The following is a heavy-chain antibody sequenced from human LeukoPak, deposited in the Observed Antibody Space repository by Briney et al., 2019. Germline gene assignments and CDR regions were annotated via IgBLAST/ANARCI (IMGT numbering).Heavy chain of an antibody. CDR3: ARGAGYSSGWYDFDY. D-gene: IGHD6-19*01. CDR1: GGSISSYY. J-gene: IGHJ4*02. Sequence: SETLSPTCTVSGGSISSYYWSWIRQPPGKGLEWTGYIYYSGSTNYNPSLKSRVTISVDTSKNQFSLKLSSVTAADTAVYYCARGAGYSSGWYDFDYWGQGTLVTVSS. V-gene: IGHV4-59*01. CDR2: IYYSGST.